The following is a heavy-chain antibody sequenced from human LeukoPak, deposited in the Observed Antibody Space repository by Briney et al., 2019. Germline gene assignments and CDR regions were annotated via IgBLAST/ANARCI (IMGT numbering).Heavy chain of an antibody. J-gene: IGHJ1*01. CDR1: SFSLSSTGAR. D-gene: IGHD6-19*01. CDR2: IYWDDSK. Sequence: SGPTLLNPTPTLALTCTFTSFSLSSTGARVGWFRRPPGTILEWAAPIYWDDSKRYSPSQKSTHTTTKDTTRNQVVLTMTNTDPGDTPTYCCANRRGGSGWNGGYFLHWGQGTLVTVSS. CDR3: ANRRGGSGWNGGYFLH. V-gene: IGHV2-5*02.